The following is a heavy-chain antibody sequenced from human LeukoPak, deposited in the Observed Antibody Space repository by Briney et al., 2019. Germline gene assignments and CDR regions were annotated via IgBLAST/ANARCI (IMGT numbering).Heavy chain of an antibody. D-gene: IGHD3-22*01. CDR1: GYTFTSYG. Sequence: GASVKVSCKASGYTFTSYGISWVRQAPGQGLEWMGWISAYNGNTNYAQKLQGRVTMTTDTSTSTAYMELRSLRSDDTAVYYCARDLWAWYYYGSSGYYRDAFDIWGQGTMVTVSS. J-gene: IGHJ3*02. V-gene: IGHV1-18*01. CDR2: ISAYNGNT. CDR3: ARDLWAWYYYGSSGYYRDAFDI.